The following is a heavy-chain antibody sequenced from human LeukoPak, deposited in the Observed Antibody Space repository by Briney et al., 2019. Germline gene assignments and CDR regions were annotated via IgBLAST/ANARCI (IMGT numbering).Heavy chain of an antibody. D-gene: IGHD6-19*01. CDR1: GYTFTSYG. CDR3: ARAHSSGWYYEGGYDY. J-gene: IGHJ4*02. V-gene: IGHV1-18*01. CDR2: ISAYNGNT. Sequence: VASVKVSCKACGYTFTSYGISWVRQAPGEGLEGMGWISAYNGNTNYAQKLQGRVTITPDTSTSTASMELRSLRSDDTAVYYCARAHSSGWYYEGGYDYWGQGTLVTVSS.